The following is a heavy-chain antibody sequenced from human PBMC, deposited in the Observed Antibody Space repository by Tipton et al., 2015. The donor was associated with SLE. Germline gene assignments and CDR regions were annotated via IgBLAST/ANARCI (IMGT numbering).Heavy chain of an antibody. CDR1: GYRFTDHY. J-gene: IGHJ4*02. V-gene: IGHV1-18*04. Sequence: QVQLVQSGAEVKKPGASVKVSCRASGYRFTDHYIYWVRQAPGQGLEWMGWISPYNGKTNYAQKFQGRVSLTTDTSTSTAYMELTSLRSDDTAVYYCATGSSVKGYCSSTSCFEYWGQGTLVTVSP. CDR3: ATGSSVKGYCSSTSCFEY. D-gene: IGHD2-2*01. CDR2: ISPYNGKT.